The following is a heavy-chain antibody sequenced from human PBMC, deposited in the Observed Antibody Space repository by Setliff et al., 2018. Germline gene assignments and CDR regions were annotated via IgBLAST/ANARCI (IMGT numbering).Heavy chain of an antibody. CDR1: EFIFSNYA. D-gene: IGHD2-2*01. Sequence: GGSLRLSCAASEFIFSNYAMAWVRQAPGKGLEWVSAIGGRSDYTFYAASVKGRFTTSRDNSKNTLYLQMNSLRDEDTAVYYCARAHSSTLSVHDYWGQGTLVTVSS. J-gene: IGHJ4*02. CDR2: IGGRSDYT. V-gene: IGHV3-23*01. CDR3: ARAHSSTLSVHDY.